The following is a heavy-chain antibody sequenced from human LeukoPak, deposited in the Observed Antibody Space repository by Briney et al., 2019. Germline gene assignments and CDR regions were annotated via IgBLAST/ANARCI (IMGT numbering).Heavy chain of an antibody. J-gene: IGHJ4*02. D-gene: IGHD2-2*01. CDR1: GGTFSSYA. CDR2: ISAYNGNT. CDR3: ASWAGICSTSSCSATPLDY. V-gene: IGHV1-18*01. Sequence: GASVKVSCKASGGTFSSYAISWVRQAPGQGPEWMGWISAYNGNTNYAQKFQGRVSMTTDTSTSTAYMEVRSLRSDDTAVYYCASWAGICSTSSCSATPLDYWGQGTPVIVSS.